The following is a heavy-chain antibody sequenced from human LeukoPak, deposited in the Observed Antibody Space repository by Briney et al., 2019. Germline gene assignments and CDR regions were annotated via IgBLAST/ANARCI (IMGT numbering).Heavy chain of an antibody. D-gene: IGHD3-22*01. J-gene: IGHJ3*02. CDR3: ARVKGPYHYDSGGAREPFDM. Sequence: SETLSLTCTVSGGSISGYYWSWSRQPPGKGLEWIGYIYYSGSTSYNPSLKSRVTISIDTSKNQFSLKLRSVTAADTAVYYCARVKGPYHYDSGGAREPFDMWGPGTMVAVSS. CDR1: GGSISGYY. V-gene: IGHV4-59*01. CDR2: IYYSGST.